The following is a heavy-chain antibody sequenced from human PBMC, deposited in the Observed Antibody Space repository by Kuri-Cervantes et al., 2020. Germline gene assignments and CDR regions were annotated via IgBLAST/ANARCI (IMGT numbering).Heavy chain of an antibody. D-gene: IGHD4-17*01. J-gene: IGHJ3*02. CDR1: GFTFSSYS. V-gene: IGHV3-48*02. Sequence: GGSLRLSCAASGFTFSSYSMNWVRQAPGKGLEWVSYISSSSTIYYADSVKGRFTISRDNAKNSLYLQMNSLRDEDTAVYYCAREYDYGDYAIGAFDIWGQGTMVTVSS. CDR3: AREYDYGDYAIGAFDI. CDR2: ISSSSTI.